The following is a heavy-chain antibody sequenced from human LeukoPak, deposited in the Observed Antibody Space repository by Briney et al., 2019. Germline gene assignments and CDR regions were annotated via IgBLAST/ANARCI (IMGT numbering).Heavy chain of an antibody. CDR1: GFTFTSSA. CDR2: IVVGSGNT. Sequence: SVKVSCXASGFTFTSSAMQWVRQARGQRLEWIGWIVVGSGNTNYAQKFQERVTITRDMSTSTAYMELSSLRSEDTAVYYCAADHCSSTSCLNWFDPWGQGTLVTVSS. V-gene: IGHV1-58*02. J-gene: IGHJ5*02. D-gene: IGHD2-2*01. CDR3: AADHCSSTSCLNWFDP.